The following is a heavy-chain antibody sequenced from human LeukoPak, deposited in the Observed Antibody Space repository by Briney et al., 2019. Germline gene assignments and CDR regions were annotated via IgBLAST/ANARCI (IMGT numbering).Heavy chain of an antibody. CDR1: VFIFDDYG. CDR2: ISGSGGST. J-gene: IGHJ3*02. D-gene: IGHD1-26*01. CDR3: AKDPYSGPPAFDI. V-gene: IGHV3-23*01. Sequence: PGWSLRLSCIASVFIFDDYGMSWVRQAPWKGLEWVSAISGSGGSTYYADSVKGRFTISRDNSKNTLYLQMNSLRAEDTAVYYCAKDPYSGPPAFDIWGQGTMVTVSS.